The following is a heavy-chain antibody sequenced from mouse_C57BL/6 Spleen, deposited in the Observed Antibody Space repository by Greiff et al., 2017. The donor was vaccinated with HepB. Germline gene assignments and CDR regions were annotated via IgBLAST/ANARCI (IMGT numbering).Heavy chain of an antibody. CDR1: GYTFTDYY. J-gene: IGHJ4*01. Sequence: EVQLQQSGPVLVKPGASVKMSCKASGYTFTDYYMNWVKQSHGKSLEWIGVINPYNGGTSYNQKFKGKATLTVDKSSSTAYMELNSLTSEDSAVYYCSRNHYYGSSPYYYAMDYWGQGTSVTVSS. V-gene: IGHV1-19*01. D-gene: IGHD1-1*01. CDR3: SRNHYYGSSPYYYAMDY. CDR2: INPYNGGT.